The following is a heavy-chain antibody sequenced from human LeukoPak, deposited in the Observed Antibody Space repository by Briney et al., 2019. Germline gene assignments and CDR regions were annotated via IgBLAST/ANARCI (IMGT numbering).Heavy chain of an antibody. CDR1: GGTFSSYA. J-gene: IGHJ5*02. V-gene: IGHV1-69*13. CDR3: ARASSDYYDSSGCYYSRVYWFDP. D-gene: IGHD3-22*01. CDR2: IIPIFGTA. Sequence: SVKVSCKASGGTFSSYAISWVRQAPGQGLEWMGGIIPIFGTANYAQKFQGRVTITADESTSTAYMELSSLRSEDTAVYYCARASSDYYDSSGCYYSRVYWFDPWGQGTLVTVSS.